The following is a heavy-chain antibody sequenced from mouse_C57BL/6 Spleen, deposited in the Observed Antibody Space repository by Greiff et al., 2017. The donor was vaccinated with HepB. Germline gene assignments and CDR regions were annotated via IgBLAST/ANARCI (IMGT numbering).Heavy chain of an antibody. J-gene: IGHJ3*01. CDR2: INPNNGGT. CDR1: GYTFTDYY. Sequence: VQLQQSGPELVKPGASVKISCKASGYTFTDYYMNWVKQSHGKSLEWIGDINPNNGGTSYNQKFKGKATLTVDKSSSTAYMELRSLTSEDSAVYYCARSYGSRAWFAYWGQGTLVTVSA. CDR3: ARSYGSRAWFAY. D-gene: IGHD1-1*01. V-gene: IGHV1-26*01.